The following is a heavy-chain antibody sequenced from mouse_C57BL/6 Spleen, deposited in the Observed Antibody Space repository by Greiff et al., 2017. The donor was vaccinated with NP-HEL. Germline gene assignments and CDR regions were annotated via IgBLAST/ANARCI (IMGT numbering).Heavy chain of an antibody. CDR3: ARRVYYYGSSYAMDY. Sequence: VESGGDLVKPGGSLKLSCAASGFTFSSYGMSWVRQTPDKRLEWVATISSGGSYTYYPDSVKGRFTISRDNAKNTLYLQMSSLKSEDTAMYYCARRVYYYGSSYAMDYWGQGTSVTVSS. CDR1: GFTFSSYG. V-gene: IGHV5-6*02. J-gene: IGHJ4*01. CDR2: ISSGGSYT. D-gene: IGHD1-1*01.